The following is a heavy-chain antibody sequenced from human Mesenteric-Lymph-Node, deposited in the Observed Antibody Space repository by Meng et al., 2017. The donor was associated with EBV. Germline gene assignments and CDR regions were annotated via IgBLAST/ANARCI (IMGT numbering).Heavy chain of an antibody. CDR2: ISYSGTT. J-gene: IGHJ4*02. V-gene: IGHV4-39*01. CDR1: GDSISRTSSY. CDR3: ARRIQD. Sequence: QLPLQESGPGLLKPSETLPLTCTVSGDSISRTSSYWGWIRQPPGKGLEWIGSISYSGTTYYNSSLKSRVTIPLHTSTNQLSLRLASVTAADTALYFCARRIQDWGQGILVTVSS.